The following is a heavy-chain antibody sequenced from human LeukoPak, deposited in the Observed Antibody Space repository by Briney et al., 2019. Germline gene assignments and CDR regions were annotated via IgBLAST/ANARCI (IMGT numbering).Heavy chain of an antibody. CDR1: GFTFSSCA. CDR2: ISGSGGST. CDR3: AKRVHSSSWYAAFDY. V-gene: IGHV3-23*01. J-gene: IGHJ4*02. D-gene: IGHD6-13*01. Sequence: GGSLRLSCAASGFTFSSCATSWVRQAPGKGLEWISAISGSGGSTYYADSVKGRFTVSRDNSKNTLFLQMNNLRAEDTAVYFCAKRVHSSSWYAAFDYWGQGTLVTVSS.